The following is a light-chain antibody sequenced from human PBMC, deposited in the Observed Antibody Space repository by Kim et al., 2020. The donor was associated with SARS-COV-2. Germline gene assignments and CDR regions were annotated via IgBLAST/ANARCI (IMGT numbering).Light chain of an antibody. Sequence: PGESATLSCRANQGVTRNYLAWYQKKPGQAPRLLIYDASRRATGIPDRFSGSGSGTDFTLTVSRLEPEDFAVYYCQHYDTSPLTFGGGTKVDIK. CDR1: QGVTRNY. CDR3: QHYDTSPLT. V-gene: IGKV3-20*01. CDR2: DAS. J-gene: IGKJ4*01.